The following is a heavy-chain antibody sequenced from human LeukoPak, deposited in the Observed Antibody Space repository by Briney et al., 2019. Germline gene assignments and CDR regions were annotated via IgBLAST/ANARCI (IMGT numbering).Heavy chain of an antibody. Sequence: GRSLRLSCAASGFTFSSYWMSWVRQAPGKGLEWVANIKQDGSEKYYVDSVKGRFTISRDNAKNSLYLQMNSLRAEDTAVYYCARDGAPAMVRGVIIYWGQGTLVTVSS. J-gene: IGHJ4*02. CDR3: ARDGAPAMVRGVIIY. D-gene: IGHD3-10*01. CDR2: IKQDGSEK. CDR1: GFTFSSYW. V-gene: IGHV3-7*01.